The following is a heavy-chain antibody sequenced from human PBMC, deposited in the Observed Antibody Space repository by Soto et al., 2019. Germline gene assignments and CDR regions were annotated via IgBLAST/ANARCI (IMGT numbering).Heavy chain of an antibody. D-gene: IGHD2-2*01. V-gene: IGHV3-30*18. CDR1: GFTFSSYG. Sequence: RRLSCAASGFTFSSYGMHWVRQAPGKGLEWVAVISYDGSNKYYADSVKGRFTISRDNSKNTLYLQMNSLRAEDTAVYYCAKDHHCSSTSCYGMDVWGQGTTVTVPS. CDR2: ISYDGSNK. CDR3: AKDHHCSSTSCYGMDV. J-gene: IGHJ6*02.